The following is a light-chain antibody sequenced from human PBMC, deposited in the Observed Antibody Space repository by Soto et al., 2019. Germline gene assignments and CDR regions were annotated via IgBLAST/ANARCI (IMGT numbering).Light chain of an antibody. CDR3: RQSDSLPIT. Sequence: DIQMTQSPSSLSASVGDKVTITCRASQDISKYLNWYQQRPGKAPKLLIYDAFNLERGVPSRFSGTRSGTHFTFAITSLQPEDVATYYCRQSDSLPITFGQGTRLEI. V-gene: IGKV1-33*01. CDR1: QDISKY. J-gene: IGKJ5*01. CDR2: DAF.